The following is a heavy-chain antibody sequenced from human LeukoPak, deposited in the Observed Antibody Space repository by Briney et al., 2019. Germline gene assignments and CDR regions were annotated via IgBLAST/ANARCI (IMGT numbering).Heavy chain of an antibody. CDR1: GFTFSSYA. CDR3: AKRGGYETMAAFDY. D-gene: IGHD3-10*01. V-gene: IGHV3-23*01. J-gene: IGHJ4*02. CDR2: ISPGGSDT. Sequence: GGSLRLSCAASGFTFSSYAMSWVRQAPGKGLEWVSAISPGGSDTYYADTVRGRLTISRDNSKKTLYLQMSSLRAEDSAVYYCAKRGGYETMAAFDYWGQGTLVTVSS.